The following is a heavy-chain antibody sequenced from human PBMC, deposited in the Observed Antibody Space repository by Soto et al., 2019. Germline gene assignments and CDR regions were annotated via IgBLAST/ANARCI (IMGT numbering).Heavy chain of an antibody. V-gene: IGHV3-33*01. CDR1: GFTFSSYG. CDR3: ASRSPGALKSHYFDY. J-gene: IGHJ4*02. CDR2: IWYDGSNK. D-gene: IGHD3-10*01. Sequence: QVQLVESGGGVVQPGRSLRLSCAASGFTFSSYGMHWVRQAPGKGLEWVAVIWYDGSNKYYADSVKGRFTISRDNSKNTLYLQMNSLRAEDTAVYYCASRSPGALKSHYFDYWGQGTLVTVSS.